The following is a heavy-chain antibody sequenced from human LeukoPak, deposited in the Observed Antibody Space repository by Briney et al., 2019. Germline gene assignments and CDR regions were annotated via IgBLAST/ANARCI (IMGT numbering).Heavy chain of an antibody. Sequence: SVKVSCKASGGTFSSYAISWVRQAPGQGLEWMGGIIPIFGTANYAQKFQGRVTITADESTSTAYMELSSLRSEDTAVYYCARATNYYDSSGYYQHYYYYMDVWGKGTTVTISS. CDR1: GGTFSSYA. D-gene: IGHD3-22*01. CDR3: ARATNYYDSSGYYQHYYYYMDV. CDR2: IIPIFGTA. V-gene: IGHV1-69*13. J-gene: IGHJ6*03.